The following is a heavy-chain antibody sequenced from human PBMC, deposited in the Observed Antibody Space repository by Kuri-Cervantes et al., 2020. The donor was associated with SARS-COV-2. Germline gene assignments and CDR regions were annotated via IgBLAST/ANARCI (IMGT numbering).Heavy chain of an antibody. Sequence: GSLRLSCAVSSYPIANGYYWGWIRQPPGKGLEWIGNIFHSGSTQYNPSLKSRVTISVDTSSKQFSLHLSSVTAADTAVYYCARAYGFLRYIYYMDVWGRGTTVTVSS. D-gene: IGHD4-17*01. CDR1: SYPIANGYY. CDR2: IFHSGST. V-gene: IGHV4-38-2*01. CDR3: ARAYGFLRYIYYMDV. J-gene: IGHJ6*03.